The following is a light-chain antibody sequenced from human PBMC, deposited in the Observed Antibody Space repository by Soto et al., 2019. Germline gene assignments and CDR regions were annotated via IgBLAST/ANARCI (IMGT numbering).Light chain of an antibody. CDR2: WAS. V-gene: IGKV4-1*01. Sequence: DIVMTQSPDSLAVSLGERATINCKSSQSVLYSSNNKNYLAWYQQKPGQPPKLLIYWASTRESGVPDRFSGSGSGTDFTLTISSLQAEDVAVYYCQQYYSTLFTFGPGTTVDLK. CDR1: QSVLYSSNNKNY. J-gene: IGKJ3*01. CDR3: QQYYSTLFT.